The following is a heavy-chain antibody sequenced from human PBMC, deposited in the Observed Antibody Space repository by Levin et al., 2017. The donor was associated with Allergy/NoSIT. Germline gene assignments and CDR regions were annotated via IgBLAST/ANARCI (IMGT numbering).Heavy chain of an antibody. CDR1: GYTLTELS. D-gene: IGHD3-22*01. CDR3: ATSNYYDSSGYYYYYYGMDV. V-gene: IGHV1-24*01. J-gene: IGHJ6*02. CDR2: FDPEDGET. Sequence: ASVKVSCKVSGYTLTELSMHWVRQAPGKGLEWMGGFDPEDGETIYAQKFQGRVTMTEDTSTDTAYMELSSLRSEDTAVYYCATSNYYDSSGYYYYYYGMDVWGQGTTVTVSS.